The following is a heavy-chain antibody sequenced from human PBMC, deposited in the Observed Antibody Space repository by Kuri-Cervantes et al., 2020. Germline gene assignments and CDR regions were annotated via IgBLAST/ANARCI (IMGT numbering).Heavy chain of an antibody. Sequence: GESLNISCAASGFTFSTFSMNWVRQAPGKGLEWVSSISSSSSYIYYADSVKGRFTISRDNAKNLPYLQMSSLRPEDTAVYYCARVKVDFWGGYYSDYWGQGTPVTVSS. D-gene: IGHD3-3*01. CDR3: ARVKVDFWGGYYSDY. CDR2: ISSSSSYI. CDR1: GFTFSTFS. V-gene: IGHV3-21*06. J-gene: IGHJ4*02.